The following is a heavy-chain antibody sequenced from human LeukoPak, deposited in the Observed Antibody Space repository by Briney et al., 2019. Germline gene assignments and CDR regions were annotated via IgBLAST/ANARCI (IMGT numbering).Heavy chain of an antibody. CDR3: ARRGYSYGGGYDFDY. CDR1: GFTFSSYA. CDR2: ISGSGGST. D-gene: IGHD5-18*01. Sequence: GGSLRLSCAASGFTFSSYAMSWVRQAPGKGLEWVSAISGSGGSTYYADSVKGRFTISRDNSKNTLYLQMNSLRAEDTATYYCARRGYSYGGGYDFDYWGQGTLVTVSS. V-gene: IGHV3-23*01. J-gene: IGHJ4*02.